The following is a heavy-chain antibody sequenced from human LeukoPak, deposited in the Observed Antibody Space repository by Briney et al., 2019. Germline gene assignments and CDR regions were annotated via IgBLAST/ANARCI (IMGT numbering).Heavy chain of an antibody. CDR1: GYTFTGYY. Sequence: ASVKVSCKASGYTFTGYYMHWVRQAPGQGLEWMGRINPNSGGTNYAQKFQGRVTMTTDTSTSTAYMELRSLRSDDTAVYFCARGGFYDSSGDYFAANGDYWGQGTLVTVSS. CDR3: ARGGFYDSSGDYFAANGDY. J-gene: IGHJ4*02. V-gene: IGHV1-2*06. D-gene: IGHD3-22*01. CDR2: INPNSGGT.